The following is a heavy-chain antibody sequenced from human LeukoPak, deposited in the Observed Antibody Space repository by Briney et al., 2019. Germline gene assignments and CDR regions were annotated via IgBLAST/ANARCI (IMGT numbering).Heavy chain of an antibody. D-gene: IGHD3-16*01. Sequence: GGSLRLSCAASGFTFSNYWIYWVRQVPGKGLVWVSRISPDGKDTSHADSVKGRFTISRDNAKNTLYLQMNTLRAEDTAVYYCARRAGAYTHPYDYWGQGALVTVS. V-gene: IGHV3-74*01. CDR3: ARRAGAYTHPYDY. CDR2: ISPDGKDT. J-gene: IGHJ4*02. CDR1: GFTFSNYW.